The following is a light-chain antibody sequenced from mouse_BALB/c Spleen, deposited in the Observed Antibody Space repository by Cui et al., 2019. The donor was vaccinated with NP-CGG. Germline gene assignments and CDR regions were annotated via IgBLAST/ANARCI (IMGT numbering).Light chain of an antibody. CDR3: ALWYSNHWV. Sequence: AVVTQESALTTSPGETVTLTCRSSTGAVTTSNYANWVQEKPDHLFTGLIGGTNNRTPGVPARFSGSLIGGKAALTITGAQTEDEAIYFCALWYSNHWVFGGGTKLTVI. CDR1: TGAVTTSNY. J-gene: IGLJ1*01. V-gene: IGLV1*01. CDR2: GTN.